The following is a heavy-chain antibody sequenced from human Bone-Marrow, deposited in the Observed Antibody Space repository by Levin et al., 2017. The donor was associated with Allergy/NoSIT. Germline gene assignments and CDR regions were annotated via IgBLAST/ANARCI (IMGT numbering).Heavy chain of an antibody. CDR2: INSDGNSA. D-gene: IGHD3-10*01. CDR1: GFTFSSHW. J-gene: IGHJ2*01. CDR3: ARAAIPRGWEERHFDL. Sequence: GESLKISCEASGFTFSSHWMHWVRQAPGKGLVWISRINSDGNSATYADSVKDRFTISRDNAKNTLYVQMNSLRAEDTAVYYCARAAIPRGWEERHFDLWGRGTLVTVSS. V-gene: IGHV3-74*01.